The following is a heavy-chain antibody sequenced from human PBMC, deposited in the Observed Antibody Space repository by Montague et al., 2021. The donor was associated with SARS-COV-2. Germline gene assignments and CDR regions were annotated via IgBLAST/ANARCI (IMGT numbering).Heavy chain of an antibody. Sequence: SETLSLTCTVSGGSISSYYWTWIRQPPGKGLEWIGYIYYTGSTNYNPSLESRVTISLDTSKNQFSLRLNSVTAADTAMYFCARQKLSGRYTYYYYHDMDVWGQGTTVSVSS. V-gene: IGHV4-59*08. CDR3: ARQKLSGRYTYYYYHDMDV. CDR1: GGSISSYY. J-gene: IGHJ6*02. D-gene: IGHD3-3*01. CDR2: IYYTGST.